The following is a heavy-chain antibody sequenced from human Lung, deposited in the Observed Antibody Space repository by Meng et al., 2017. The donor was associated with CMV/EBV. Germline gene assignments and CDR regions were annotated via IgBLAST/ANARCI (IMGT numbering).Heavy chain of an antibody. J-gene: IGHJ6*01. CDR3: ARDRLRFLEWSYGMDV. D-gene: IGHD3-3*01. CDR1: GYTFTGYY. Sequence: ASVKVSXKASGYTFTGYYMHWVRQAPGQGLEWMGCINPNSGGTNYAQKFQGRVTMTRDTSISTAYMELSRLRSDDTAVYYCARDRLRFLEWSYGMDVWGQGNXVNGAS. CDR2: INPNSGGT. V-gene: IGHV1-2*02.